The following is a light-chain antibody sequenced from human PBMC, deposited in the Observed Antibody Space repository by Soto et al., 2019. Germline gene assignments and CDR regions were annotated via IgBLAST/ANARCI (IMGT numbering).Light chain of an antibody. Sequence: DIQMTQSPTSLSASVGDRVTISCRASQRICTYLAWYQQKPGKAPRLLISGASSVQSGVPPRFSGSGSATDFILTISSLRLEDIATYYCQQTASAPPWTFGQGTKVEIK. V-gene: IGKV1-39*01. J-gene: IGKJ1*01. CDR3: QQTASAPPWT. CDR2: GAS. CDR1: QRICTY.